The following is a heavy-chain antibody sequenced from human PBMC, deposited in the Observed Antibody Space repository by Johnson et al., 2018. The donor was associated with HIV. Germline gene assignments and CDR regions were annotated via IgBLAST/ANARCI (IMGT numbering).Heavy chain of an antibody. V-gene: IGHV3-66*01. CDR3: ARERGISGGFDF. Sequence: VQLVESGGGLVQPGGSLRLSCAASGFTVSSNYMSWVRQGPGKGLEWVSVIYSGGSTYYADSVKGRFTISRDNSKNTLYLQMNSLRVEDTAVYYCARERGISGGFDFWGQGTRVSVSS. CDR1: GFTVSSNY. D-gene: IGHD2-15*01. J-gene: IGHJ3*01. CDR2: IYSGGST.